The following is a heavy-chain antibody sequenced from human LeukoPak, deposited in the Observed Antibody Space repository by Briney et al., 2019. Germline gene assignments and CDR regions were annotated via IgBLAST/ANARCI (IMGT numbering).Heavy chain of an antibody. CDR1: XYTFXXXY. J-gene: IGHJ4*02. D-gene: IGHD2-2*01. V-gene: IGHV1-2*02. CDR2: INPNSVAT. CDR3: ARHQFHIVVVPAVSAVGTFDY. Sequence: VSCRXXXYTFXXXYMHWVRQAPGQGREWMGWINPNSVATNYPQKFHASVTITRDTSISTPYIQLSRLRSDDTAVYYCARHQFHIVVVPAVSAVGTFDYWGQGTLVTVSS.